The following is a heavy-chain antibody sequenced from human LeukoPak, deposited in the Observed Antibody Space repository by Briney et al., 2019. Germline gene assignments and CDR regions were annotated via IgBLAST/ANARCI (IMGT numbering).Heavy chain of an antibody. D-gene: IGHD3-10*01. CDR3: ARDGEIWFGELSNYYFDY. J-gene: IGHJ4*02. CDR1: GYTFTSYG. CDR2: ISAYNGNT. Sequence: GASVKVSCKASGYTFTSYGISWVRQAPGQGLEWMGWISAYNGNTNYAQKLQGRVTMTTDTSTSTAYMELRSLRSDDKAVYYCARDGEIWFGELSNYYFDYWGQGTLVTVSS. V-gene: IGHV1-18*01.